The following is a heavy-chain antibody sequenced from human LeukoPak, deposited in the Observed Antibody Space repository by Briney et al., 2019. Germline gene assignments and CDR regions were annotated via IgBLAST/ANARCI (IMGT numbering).Heavy chain of an antibody. CDR2: IKPDSGAT. Sequence: GASVKVSCKASGYTFTVHYMHWLRQAPGQGLEWMGWIKPDSGATNFAQNFQGRVTMTSDTSINTAYMELSSLTSDDTATYYCARDHDYGPDYWGQGTLVTVSA. J-gene: IGHJ4*02. CDR1: GYTFTVHY. V-gene: IGHV1-2*02. D-gene: IGHD4/OR15-4a*01. CDR3: ARDHDYGPDY.